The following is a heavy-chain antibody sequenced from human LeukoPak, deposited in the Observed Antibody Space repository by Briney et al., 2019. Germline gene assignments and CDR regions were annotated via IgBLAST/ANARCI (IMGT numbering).Heavy chain of an antibody. CDR2: IKSGGSTT. J-gene: IGHJ4*02. CDR3: ARGDYFDY. V-gene: IGHV3-74*01. CDR1: GFTFSGSW. Sequence: GGSLRLSCAASGFTFSGSWMHWVRQAPGKGLVWVSRIKSGGSTTSHADSVKGRFTISRDNTKNTLYLQMNSLRVEDTAVYYCARGDYFDYWGQGTLVTVPS.